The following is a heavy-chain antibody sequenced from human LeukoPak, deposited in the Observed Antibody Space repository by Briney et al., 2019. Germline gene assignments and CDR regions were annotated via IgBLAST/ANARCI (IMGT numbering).Heavy chain of an antibody. CDR3: ARILLTVTTYPDY. V-gene: IGHV4-38-2*02. Sequence: SETLSLTCTVSGYSISSGYYWGWIRQPPGKGLEWIGSIYHSGSTYYNPSLKSRVTISVDTSKNQFSLKLSSVTAADTAVYYCARILLTVTTYPDYWGQGTLVTVSS. CDR1: GYSISSGYY. J-gene: IGHJ4*02. D-gene: IGHD4-17*01. CDR2: IYHSGST.